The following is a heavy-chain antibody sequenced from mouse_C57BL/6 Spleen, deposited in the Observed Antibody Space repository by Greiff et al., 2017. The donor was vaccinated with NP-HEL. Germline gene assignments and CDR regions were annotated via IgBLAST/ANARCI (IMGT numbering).Heavy chain of an antibody. Sequence: VHVKQSGAELVRPGASVKLSCTASGFNIKDDYMHWVKQRPEQGLEWIGWIDPENGDTEYASKFQGKATITADTSSNTAYLQLSSLTSEDTAVYYCTTATYDYDGPWFAYWGQGTLVTVSA. D-gene: IGHD2-4*01. CDR1: GFNIKDDY. J-gene: IGHJ3*01. CDR2: IDPENGDT. CDR3: TTATYDYDGPWFAY. V-gene: IGHV14-4*01.